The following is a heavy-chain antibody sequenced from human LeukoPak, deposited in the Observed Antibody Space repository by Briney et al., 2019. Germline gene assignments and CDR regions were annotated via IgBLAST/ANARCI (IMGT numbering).Heavy chain of an antibody. CDR1: GFTFSSYA. D-gene: IGHD3-22*01. CDR2: TSGSGGST. V-gene: IGHV3-23*01. J-gene: IGHJ4*02. CDR3: AKGTNYYGSSGYLGD. Sequence: GGSLRLSCAASGFTFSSYAMSWVRQAPGKGLEWVSATSGSGGSTYYADSVKGRFTISRDNSKNTLYLQMNSLRAEDTAVYYCAKGTNYYGSSGYLGDWGQGTLVTVSS.